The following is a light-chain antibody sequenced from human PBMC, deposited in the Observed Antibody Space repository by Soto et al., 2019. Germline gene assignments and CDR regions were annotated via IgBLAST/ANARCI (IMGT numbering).Light chain of an antibody. J-gene: IGKJ3*01. CDR2: GTS. V-gene: IGKV3-20*01. Sequence: EIVLTQSPGTLSLSPGERATLSCRASQSISSSYLAWYQQKPGQAPRLLIYGTSSRATGIPDRFSGNGSGTDFTLTISRLEPEDFAVYYCQQYGGSLPVTFGPGTKVDIK. CDR1: QSISSSY. CDR3: QQYGGSLPVT.